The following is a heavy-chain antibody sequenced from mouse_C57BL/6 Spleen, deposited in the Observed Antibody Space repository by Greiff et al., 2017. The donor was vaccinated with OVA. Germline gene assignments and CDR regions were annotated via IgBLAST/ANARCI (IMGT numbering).Heavy chain of an antibody. CDR2: ISNGGGST. J-gene: IGHJ2*01. D-gene: IGHD3-2*02. CDR3: ARGGSGYAYYFDY. Sequence: EVKLVESGGGLVQPGGSLKLSCAASGFTFSDYYMYWVRQTPEKRLEWVAYISNGGGSTYYPDTVKGRFTISRDNAKNTLYLQMSRLKSEDTAMYYCARGGSGYAYYFDYWGKGTTLTVSS. V-gene: IGHV5-12*01. CDR1: GFTFSDYY.